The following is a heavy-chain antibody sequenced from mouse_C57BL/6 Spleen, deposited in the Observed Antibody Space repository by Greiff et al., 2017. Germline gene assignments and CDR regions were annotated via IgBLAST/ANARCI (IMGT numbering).Heavy chain of an antibody. J-gene: IGHJ4*01. CDR3: ARFDYDGNYAMDD. CDR2: IHPNSGST. V-gene: IGHV1-64*01. CDR1: GYTFTSYW. D-gene: IGHD2-4*01. Sequence: QVQLQQPGAELVKPGASVKLSCKASGYTFTSYWMHWVKQRPGQGLEWIGMIHPNSGSTNYNEKFKSKTTLTVDKSTSTSYMQLSSLTSEDSAVYYCARFDYDGNYAMDDWGKGTSVTVSS.